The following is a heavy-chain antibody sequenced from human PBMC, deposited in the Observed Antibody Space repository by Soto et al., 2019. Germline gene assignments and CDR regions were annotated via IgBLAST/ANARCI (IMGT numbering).Heavy chain of an antibody. V-gene: IGHV4-30-4*01. J-gene: IGHJ4*02. CDR1: GGSISSADYF. CDR3: AREPYLPKARNDF. CDR2: IFHSGTT. Sequence: QVHLQESGPGLVKPSQTLSLTCSVSGGSISSADYFWTWIRQSPGKGLEWMGYIFHSGTTYYNPSLTGRLIISIESSKNQFSLRLTSVTAADSAVYFCAREPYLPKARNDFWGQGTLVTVSS.